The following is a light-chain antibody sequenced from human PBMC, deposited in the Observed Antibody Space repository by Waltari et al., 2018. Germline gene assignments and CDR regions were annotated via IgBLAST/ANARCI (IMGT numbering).Light chain of an antibody. V-gene: IGLV2-14*03. Sequence: QSVVTQPASVSGSPGQSISISCTGTSNDIGATDYVSWYQQPPGRAPQLVIYDVSVRPSGVSIRFSGSKSGNTASLTISGLQAEDEALYYCSSYTLTNPVVFGGGTKLTVL. CDR3: SSYTLTNPVV. CDR1: SNDIGATDY. J-gene: IGLJ2*01. CDR2: DVS.